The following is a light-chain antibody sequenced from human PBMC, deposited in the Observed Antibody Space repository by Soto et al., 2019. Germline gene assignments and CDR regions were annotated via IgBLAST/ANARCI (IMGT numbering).Light chain of an antibody. CDR2: DVS. J-gene: IGLJ1*01. V-gene: IGLV2-14*01. Sequence: QSVLTQPASVSGSPGQSITISCTGTNSDVGGYNFVSWYQQYPGKAPKLMIFDVSNRPSGISDRFSGSKSGDTASLTISGLQAEDEADYYCSSYTGSGTDVFGTGNKVTVL. CDR1: NSDVGGYNF. CDR3: SSYTGSGTDV.